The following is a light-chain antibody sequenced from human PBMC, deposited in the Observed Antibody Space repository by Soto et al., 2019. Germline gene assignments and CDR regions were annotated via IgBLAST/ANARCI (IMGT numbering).Light chain of an antibody. CDR2: KAS. CDR3: QHYNSYPWT. J-gene: IGKJ1*01. CDR1: QTISSW. Sequence: DIQMAQSPSTLSASVGDRVTITCRASQTISSWLAWYQQKPGKARKLLIYKASSLESGVPSRFSGSGSGTEFTLTISSLQPDDFATYYGQHYNSYPWTFGQGTKVEIK. V-gene: IGKV1-5*03.